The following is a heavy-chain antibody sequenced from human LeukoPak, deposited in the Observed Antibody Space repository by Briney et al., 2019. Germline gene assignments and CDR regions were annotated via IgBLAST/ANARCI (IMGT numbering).Heavy chain of an antibody. V-gene: IGHV4-59*01. D-gene: IGHD3-22*01. J-gene: IGHJ4*02. CDR2: IYHSGIT. Sequence: SETLSLTCTVSGGSIRNYYWTWIRQSPGKGLESIGYIYHSGITGYNPSLESRVTMSVDTSKDQFFLKLTSVTAADTAVYYCATLDSYYDNSGRPLVPDWGQGTLVTVSS. CDR1: GGSIRNYY. CDR3: ATLDSYYDNSGRPLVPD.